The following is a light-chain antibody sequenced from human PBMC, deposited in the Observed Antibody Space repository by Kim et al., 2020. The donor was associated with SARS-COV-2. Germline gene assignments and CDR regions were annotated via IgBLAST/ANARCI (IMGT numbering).Light chain of an antibody. CDR1: SANIGGNT. V-gene: IGLV1-44*01. CDR2: NNS. J-gene: IGLJ3*02. CDR3: AAWDASLNGWV. Sequence: GQRFTISCSGSSANIGGNTVHWYQQLPGTAPKGLIYNNSQRPSGVPDRFSGSKSGTSASLAISGLQSEDEADYYCAAWDASLNGWVFGGGTQLTVL.